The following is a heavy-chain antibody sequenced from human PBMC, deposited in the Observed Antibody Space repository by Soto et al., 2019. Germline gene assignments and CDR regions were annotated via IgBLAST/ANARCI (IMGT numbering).Heavy chain of an antibody. CDR1: GGSINSGHYY. CDR3: SRVPVVVATIYLDH. CDR2: IYYSGST. V-gene: IGHV4-30-4*01. J-gene: IGHJ4*02. Sequence: QVQLQESGPGLVKPSQTLSLTCTVSGGSINSGHYYWSWIRQPPGKGLEWIGNIYYSGSTYYNPSRTRRVTISIVTPQIQYSLELSYVTAASTADYYCSRVPVVVATIYLDHWGQGTLVTVSS. D-gene: IGHD2-15*01.